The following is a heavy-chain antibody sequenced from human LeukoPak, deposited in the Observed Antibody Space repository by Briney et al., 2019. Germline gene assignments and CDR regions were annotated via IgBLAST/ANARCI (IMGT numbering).Heavy chain of an antibody. D-gene: IGHD2-15*01. Sequence: GGSLRLSCAASGFTFSSYAMSWVRQAPGKGLEWVSAISGSGGSTYYADSVKGRFTISRDNSKNTLYLQMNSLRAEDTAVYYCAKGLCSCSGGSCCFDYWGQGTLVTVSS. CDR2: ISGSGGST. CDR1: GFTFSSYA. J-gene: IGHJ4*02. V-gene: IGHV3-23*01. CDR3: AKGLCSCSGGSCCFDY.